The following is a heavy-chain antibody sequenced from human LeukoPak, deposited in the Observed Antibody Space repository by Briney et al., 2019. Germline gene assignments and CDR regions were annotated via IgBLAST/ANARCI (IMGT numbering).Heavy chain of an antibody. J-gene: IGHJ6*02. V-gene: IGHV4-39*07. D-gene: IGHD6-19*01. CDR2: IYYSGST. CDR1: GGSISSSSYY. CDR3: ARDRFSYSSGWYRGMDV. Sequence: SETLSLTCTVSGGSISSSSYYWGWIRQPPGKGLEWIGSIYYSGSTYYNPSLKSRVTISVDTSKNQFSLKLSSVTAADTAVYYCARDRFSYSSGWYRGMDVWGQGTTVTVSS.